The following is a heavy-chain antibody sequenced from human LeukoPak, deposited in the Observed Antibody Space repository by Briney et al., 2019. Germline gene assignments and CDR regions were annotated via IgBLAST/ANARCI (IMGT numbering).Heavy chain of an antibody. CDR3: ARARDGHINNWFDP. CDR2: IYYSGST. D-gene: IGHD5-24*01. CDR1: GGSINSYY. J-gene: IGHJ5*02. Sequence: SETLALTCTDSGGSINSYYWSWIRQPPGKGLHWIGYIYYSGSTNYNPSLKSRVAISVDTSKNQFSLKMNSVTAADTAVYYCARARDGHINNWFDPWGQGTLVTVSS. V-gene: IGHV4-59*01.